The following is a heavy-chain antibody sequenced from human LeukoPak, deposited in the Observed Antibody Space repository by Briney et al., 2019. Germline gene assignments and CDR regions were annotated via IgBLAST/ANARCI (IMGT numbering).Heavy chain of an antibody. Sequence: SETLSLTCAVYGGSFSGYYWSWIRQPAGKGLEWIGRIYTSGSTNYNPSLKSRVTISVDTSKNQFSLKLSSVTAADTAVYYCARTTYYYDSSGYDAFDIWGQGTMVTVSS. CDR1: GGSFSGYY. CDR2: IYTSGST. CDR3: ARTTYYYDSSGYDAFDI. V-gene: IGHV4-59*10. J-gene: IGHJ3*02. D-gene: IGHD3-22*01.